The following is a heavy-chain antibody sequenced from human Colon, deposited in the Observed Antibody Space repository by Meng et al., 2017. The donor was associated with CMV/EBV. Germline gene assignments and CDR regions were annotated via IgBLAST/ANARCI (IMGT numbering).Heavy chain of an antibody. V-gene: IGHV4-4*07. Sequence: QVQLQEARPGLGKPSETLSLPCTVSGDSTSGFFWSWIRQPAGKGLEWIGRIYSSGSTFYNPSLESRVTMSIDTSKNQFSLRLASVTAADTAVYFCAKEQSIGIAVTGIFDFWGQGALVTASS. J-gene: IGHJ4*02. D-gene: IGHD6-19*01. CDR3: AKEQSIGIAVTGIFDF. CDR1: GDSTSGFF. CDR2: IYSSGST.